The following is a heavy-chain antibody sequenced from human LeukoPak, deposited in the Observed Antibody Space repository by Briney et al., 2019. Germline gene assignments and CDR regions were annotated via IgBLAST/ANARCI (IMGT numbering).Heavy chain of an antibody. V-gene: IGHV3-30*04. Sequence: GGSLRLSCAASGFTFSSYAMHWVRQAPGKGLEWVAVISYDGSNKYFADSVKGRFTISRDNSKNTLYLQMNSLRAEDTAVYYCANLGDYYDSSGYSWGQGTLVTVSS. D-gene: IGHD3-22*01. CDR3: ANLGDYYDSSGYS. CDR2: ISYDGSNK. CDR1: GFTFSSYA. J-gene: IGHJ4*02.